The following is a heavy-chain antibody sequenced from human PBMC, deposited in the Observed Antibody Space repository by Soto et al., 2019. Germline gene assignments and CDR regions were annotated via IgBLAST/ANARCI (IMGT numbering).Heavy chain of an antibody. CDR3: ARALGSWGAYYYDY. D-gene: IGHD3-16*01. V-gene: IGHV2-5*02. Sequence: QITLKESGPTLVKPTQTLTLTCTVSGFSLNTYGVGVGWIRQPPGKAPEWLALIYWDNDKRYSPSLKSRLTITKDTPKNQVVLTMTNMDPVDAGTYYCARALGSWGAYYYDYWGQGTLLTVSS. CDR1: GFSLNTYGVG. J-gene: IGHJ4*02. CDR2: IYWDNDK.